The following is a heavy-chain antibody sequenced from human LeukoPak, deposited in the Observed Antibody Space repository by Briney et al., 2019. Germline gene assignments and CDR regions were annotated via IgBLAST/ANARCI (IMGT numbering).Heavy chain of an antibody. J-gene: IGHJ3*02. Sequence: TGGSLRLSCAASGFTVSSNYMSWVRQAPGKGLEWVSVIYSGGSTYYADSVKGRFTISRDNSKNTLYLQMNSLRAEDTAVYYCARERDGYNYDAFDIWGQGTMVTVSS. CDR2: IYSGGST. D-gene: IGHD5-24*01. CDR1: GFTVSSNY. V-gene: IGHV3-53*01. CDR3: ARERDGYNYDAFDI.